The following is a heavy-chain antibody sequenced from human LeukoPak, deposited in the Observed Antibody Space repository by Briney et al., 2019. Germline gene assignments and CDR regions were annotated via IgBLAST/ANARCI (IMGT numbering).Heavy chain of an antibody. CDR3: ARESRQVAATFGALRYGMDV. J-gene: IGHJ6*02. D-gene: IGHD2-15*01. Sequence: PGGSLRLSCTASGYTFSNYAMQWVRQAPGKGLEWVAVISHDGRNKYYADSVKGRFSISRDNAKNTLSLEMSSLRAEDTAVYYCARESRQVAATFGALRYGMDVWGQGTTVTVSS. CDR1: GYTFSNYA. CDR2: ISHDGRNK. V-gene: IGHV3-30*04.